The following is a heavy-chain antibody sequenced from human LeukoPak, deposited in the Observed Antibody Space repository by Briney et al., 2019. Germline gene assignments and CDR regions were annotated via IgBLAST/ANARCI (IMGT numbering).Heavy chain of an antibody. V-gene: IGHV3-64*04. J-gene: IGHJ4*02. CDR2: ISSDGRTT. Sequence: GGSLSLSCSASGFAFSAFDMHWVRQAPGKGLEYLSAISSDGRTTYYADSVKGRFSISRDNAKNSLYLQMNSLRDEDTAVYYCARDVRWLRFVFDHWGQGIPVTVSS. CDR3: ARDVRWLRFVFDH. CDR1: GFAFSAFD. D-gene: IGHD5-12*01.